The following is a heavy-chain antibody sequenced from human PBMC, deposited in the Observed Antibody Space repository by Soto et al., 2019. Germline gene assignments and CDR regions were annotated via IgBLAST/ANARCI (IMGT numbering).Heavy chain of an antibody. CDR1: GGSISSGGYY. CDR3: ARDTLSMVRGVSYMDV. CDR2: IYYSGST. V-gene: IGHV4-31*03. J-gene: IGHJ6*03. Sequence: SETLSLTCTVSGGSISSGGYYWSGIRHHPGKGLEWIGYIYYSGSTYYNPSLKSRVTISVDTSKNQFSLKLSSVTAADTAGYYCARDTLSMVRGVSYMDVWGKGTTVTVSS. D-gene: IGHD3-10*01.